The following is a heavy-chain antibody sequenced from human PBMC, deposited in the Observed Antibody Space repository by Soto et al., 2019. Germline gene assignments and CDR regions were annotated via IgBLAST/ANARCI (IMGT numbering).Heavy chain of an antibody. Sequence: QVQLLQSGAEVKKPGASVKVSCKASGYTFTNYGITWVRQAPGQGLEWMGWISAYNGDTHYTQRLQGRVTMTTDTSTSTAYMVLRGLRSDDTAVYYCARVRQLVGYCYSYMAVWGKGTTITVSS. V-gene: IGHV1-18*01. CDR2: ISAYNGDT. D-gene: IGHD6-6*01. J-gene: IGHJ6*03. CDR1: GYTFTNYG. CDR3: ARVRQLVGYCYSYMAV.